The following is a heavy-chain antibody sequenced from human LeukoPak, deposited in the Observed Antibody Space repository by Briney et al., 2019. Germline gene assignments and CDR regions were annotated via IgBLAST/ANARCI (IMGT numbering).Heavy chain of an antibody. V-gene: IGHV3-30*02. CDR3: AKEGEAMDYYFDY. CDR1: GFTFSSYG. CDR2: IRYDGSNK. Sequence: GGSLRLSCAASGFTFSSYGMHWVRQAPGKGLEWVAFIRYDGSNKYYADSVKGRFTISRDNSKNTLYLQMNSLRAEDTAVYYCAKEGEAMDYYFDYWGQGHLVTVSS. D-gene: IGHD3-16*01. J-gene: IGHJ4*02.